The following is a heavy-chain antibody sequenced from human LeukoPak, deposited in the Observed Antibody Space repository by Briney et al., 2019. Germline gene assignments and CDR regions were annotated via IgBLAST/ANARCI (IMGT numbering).Heavy chain of an antibody. V-gene: IGHV1-2*02. CDR3: ARSLLPRAGHFDY. D-gene: IGHD3-22*01. J-gene: IGHJ4*02. Sequence: GASVKVSCKASGYTFTGYYMHWVRHAPGQRLEWMGWINPNSGGTNYAQKFQGRVTMTRDTSISTAYMELSRLRSDDPAVYYCARSLLPRAGHFDYWGQGTLVTVSS. CDR2: INPNSGGT. CDR1: GYTFTGYY.